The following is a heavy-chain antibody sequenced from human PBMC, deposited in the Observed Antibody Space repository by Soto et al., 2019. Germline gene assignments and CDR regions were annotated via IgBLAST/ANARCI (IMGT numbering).Heavy chain of an antibody. Sequence: SVKVSCKASGGTFSSYAISWVRQAPGQGLEWMGGIIPIFGTANYAQKFQGRVTITADESTSTAYMELSSLRSEDTAVYYCARDRGDFWSGYPPTDYYGMDVWGQGTTVTVSS. J-gene: IGHJ6*02. V-gene: IGHV1-69*13. D-gene: IGHD3-3*01. CDR3: ARDRGDFWSGYPPTDYYGMDV. CDR2: IIPIFGTA. CDR1: GGTFSSYA.